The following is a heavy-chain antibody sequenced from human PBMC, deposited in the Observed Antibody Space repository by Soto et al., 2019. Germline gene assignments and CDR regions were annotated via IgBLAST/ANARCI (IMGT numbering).Heavy chain of an antibody. J-gene: IGHJ6*02. Sequence: PGGSLRLSCAASGFTFSSYAMSWVRQAPGKGLEWVSAISGSGGSTYYADSVKGRFTISRDNSKNTLYLQMNSLRAEDTAVYYCAKDPTLTYQLLLYYYYYYGMDVWGQGTTVTVSS. V-gene: IGHV3-23*01. CDR1: GFTFSSYA. CDR2: ISGSGGST. CDR3: AKDPTLTYQLLLYYYYYYGMDV. D-gene: IGHD2-2*01.